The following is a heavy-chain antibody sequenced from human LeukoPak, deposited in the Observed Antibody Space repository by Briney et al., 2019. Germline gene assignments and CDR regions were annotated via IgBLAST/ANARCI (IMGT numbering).Heavy chain of an antibody. D-gene: IGHD3-22*01. J-gene: IGHJ4*02. CDR1: GFTFSSYG. Sequence: QSGGSLRLSCAASGFTFSSYGMHWVRQAPGKGLEWVAVIRDDGSNKYYADSVKGRFTISRDNSKNTLYLQMNSLRAEDTAVYYCAKDDYYYDSSGYYWGQGTLVTVSS. CDR3: AKDDYYYDSSGYY. V-gene: IGHV3-30*02. CDR2: IRDDGSNK.